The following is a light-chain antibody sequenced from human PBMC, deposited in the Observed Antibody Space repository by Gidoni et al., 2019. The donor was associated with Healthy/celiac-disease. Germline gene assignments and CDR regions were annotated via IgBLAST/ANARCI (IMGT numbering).Light chain of an antibody. CDR2: GKN. V-gene: IGLV3-19*01. CDR1: SLRSYY. CDR3: NSRDSSGNLWV. Sequence: SSELTQDPAVSVALGQTVRITCQGDSLRSYYASWYQQKPGQAPVLVIYGKNTRPSGIPDRFSGSSSGNTASLTITGAQAEEEADYYCNSRDSSGNLWVFGGGTKLTVL. J-gene: IGLJ3*02.